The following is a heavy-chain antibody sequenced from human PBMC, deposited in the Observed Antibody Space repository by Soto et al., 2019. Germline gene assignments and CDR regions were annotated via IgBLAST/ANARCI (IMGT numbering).Heavy chain of an antibody. D-gene: IGHD6-19*01. CDR1: GGSISSYY. CDR3: AKSLGIAVAGTGNWFDP. V-gene: IGHV4-59*01. CDR2: IYYSGST. J-gene: IGHJ5*02. Sequence: QVQLQESGPGLVKPSETLSLTCTVSGGSISSYYWSWIRQPPGKGLEWIGYIYYSGSTNYNPSLKSRVTISVDTSKNQFSLKLSSVTAADTAVYYCAKSLGIAVAGTGNWFDPWGQGTLVTVSS.